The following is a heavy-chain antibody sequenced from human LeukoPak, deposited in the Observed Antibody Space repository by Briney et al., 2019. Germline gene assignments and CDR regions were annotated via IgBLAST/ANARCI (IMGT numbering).Heavy chain of an antibody. CDR1: GGSNSSSSYY. J-gene: IGHJ4*02. D-gene: IGHD3-9*01. CDR2: IYYSGST. V-gene: IGHV4-39*01. Sequence: SETLSLTCTVSGGSNSSSSYYWGWIRQPPGKGLEWIGSIYYSGSTYYNPSLKSRVTISVDTSKNQFSLKLSSVTAADTAVYYCARRVLTGSIDYWGQGTLVTVSS. CDR3: ARRVLTGSIDY.